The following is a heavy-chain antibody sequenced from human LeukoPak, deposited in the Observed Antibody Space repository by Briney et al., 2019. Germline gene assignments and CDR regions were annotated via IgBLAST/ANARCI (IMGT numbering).Heavy chain of an antibody. CDR3: ARAVRVTTDFDC. D-gene: IGHD2-21*02. V-gene: IGHV1-24*01. CDR2: FDPEDGET. CDR1: GYTLTELS. J-gene: IGHJ4*02. Sequence: ASVTVSCKVPGYTLTELSMHWVRQAPGKGLEWMGGFDPEDGETIYAQKFQGRVTMTEDTSTDTAYMELSSLRSEDTAVYYCARAVRVTTDFDCWGQGTLVTVSS.